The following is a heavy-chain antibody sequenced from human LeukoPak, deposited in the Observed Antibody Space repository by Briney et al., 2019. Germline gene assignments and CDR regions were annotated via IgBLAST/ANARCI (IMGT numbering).Heavy chain of an antibody. CDR1: GGSISSDNW. D-gene: IGHD3-3*01. V-gene: IGHV4-4*02. J-gene: IGHJ5*02. Sequence: PSGTLSLTCAVSGGSISSDNWWNWVRQTPGKGLEWIGEIYHTGVTNYIPSLKSRVTISVDTSKNQFSLKLSSVTAADTAVYYCARSKDVLRFLESNNWFDPWGQGTLVTVSS. CDR2: IYHTGVT. CDR3: ARSKDVLRFLESNNWFDP.